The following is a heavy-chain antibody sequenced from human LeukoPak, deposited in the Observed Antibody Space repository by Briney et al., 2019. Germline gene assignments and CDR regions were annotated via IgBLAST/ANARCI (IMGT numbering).Heavy chain of an antibody. CDR1: GFTFSSYG. Sequence: PGGSLRLSCVVSGFTFSSYGFHWVRQAPGKGLEWVAGISYDGSNEFYADSVKGRFTISRDNPKNTVYLQMNSLRAEDTAVYYCAKKEGRKPSYYYYNMDIWGQGTTVTVSS. V-gene: IGHV3-30*18. J-gene: IGHJ6*02. CDR2: ISYDGSNE. D-gene: IGHD3-16*01. CDR3: AKKEGRKPSYYYYNMDI.